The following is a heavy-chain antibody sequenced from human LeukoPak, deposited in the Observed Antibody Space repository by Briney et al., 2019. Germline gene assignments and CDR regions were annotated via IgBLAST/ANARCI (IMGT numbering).Heavy chain of an antibody. J-gene: IGHJ3*02. Sequence: SETLSLTCVVYGGSFSGYYWSWIRQPPGKGLEWIGEINHSGSTNYNPSLKSRVTISVDTSKNQFSLKLSSVTAADTAVYCCARHGNIVVVPDASKAFDIWGQGTMVTVSS. CDR2: INHSGST. V-gene: IGHV4-34*01. CDR1: GGSFSGYY. D-gene: IGHD2-2*01. CDR3: ARHGNIVVVPDASKAFDI.